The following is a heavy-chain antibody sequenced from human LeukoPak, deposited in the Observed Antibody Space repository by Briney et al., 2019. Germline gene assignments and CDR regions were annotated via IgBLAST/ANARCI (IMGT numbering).Heavy chain of an antibody. CDR1: GGSISSYY. D-gene: IGHD4-17*01. Sequence: PSETLSLTCTVSGGSISSYYWSWIRQPPGKGLEWIGYIYTSGSTNYNPSLKSRVTISVDTSKNQFSLKLSSVTAADTAVYYCARHVTTPKNNWFDPWGQGTLVTVSS. CDR3: ARHVTTPKNNWFDP. J-gene: IGHJ5*02. CDR2: IYTSGST. V-gene: IGHV4-4*09.